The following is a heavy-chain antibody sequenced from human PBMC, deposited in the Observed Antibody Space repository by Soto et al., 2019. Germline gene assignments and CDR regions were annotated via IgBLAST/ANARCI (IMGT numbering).Heavy chain of an antibody. CDR1: GYTFTSYG. J-gene: IGHJ6*02. V-gene: IGHV1-18*01. Sequence: ASVKVSCKASGYTFTSYGYAWVRQAPGQGLEWMGWISAYNGDTNYAQKFQDRVTLTTDTSTTTAHMELRNLGSDDTAVYYCARNGGAARPTYYYYYGMAVWGQGTTVTVSS. CDR2: ISAYNGDT. D-gene: IGHD6-6*01. CDR3: ARNGGAARPTYYYYYGMAV.